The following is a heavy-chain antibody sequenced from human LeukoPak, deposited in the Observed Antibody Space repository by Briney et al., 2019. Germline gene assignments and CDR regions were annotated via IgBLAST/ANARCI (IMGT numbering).Heavy chain of an antibody. CDR2: IRYDGRNK. CDR3: AKGGSNNWSFDN. CDR1: GLTFSNYG. J-gene: IGHJ4*02. V-gene: IGHV3-30*02. Sequence: GGSLRLSCAAAGLTFSNYGMHWVRQAPGKGLQWVAYIRYDGRNKYSADSVKGRFTIYRDNSKSTLYLQMNSLRPEDTAVYYCAKGGSNNWSFDNWGQGALVTVSS. D-gene: IGHD1-1*01.